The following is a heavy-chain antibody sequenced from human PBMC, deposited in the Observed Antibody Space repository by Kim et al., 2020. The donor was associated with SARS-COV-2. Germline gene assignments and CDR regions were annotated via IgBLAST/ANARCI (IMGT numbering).Heavy chain of an antibody. CDR3: AKGAETSIPGAFDY. Sequence: ASVKVSCKASGYTFTNYRVHWVRQAPGQRFEWMGRITPGGDTKYSQKFQDRVTITSDTSASTTSLEVSSLGSEDTAIYYCAKGAETSIPGAFDYWGQGVLVTVSP. V-gene: IGHV1-3*01. CDR1: GYTFTNYR. CDR2: ITPGGDT. J-gene: IGHJ4*02. D-gene: IGHD2-21*01.